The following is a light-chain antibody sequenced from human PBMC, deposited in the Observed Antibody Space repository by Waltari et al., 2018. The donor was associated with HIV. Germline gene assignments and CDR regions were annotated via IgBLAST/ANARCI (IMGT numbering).Light chain of an antibody. CDR2: DAS. V-gene: IGKV1-16*02. CDR3: QQYHSYPYT. CDR1: QDISNY. Sequence: DIQMTQSPSSLSASVGDRISITCRASQDISNYLAWFQQKPGEAPKSLIFDASSLQSGVPSKFSGSGSGTDFALTISSLQPEDFATYYGQQYHSYPYTLGQGTKLES. J-gene: IGKJ2*01.